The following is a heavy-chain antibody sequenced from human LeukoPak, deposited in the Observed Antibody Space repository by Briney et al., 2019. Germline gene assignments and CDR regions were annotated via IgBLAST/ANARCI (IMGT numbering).Heavy chain of an antibody. CDR3: ARAGPFLPAAIIAGWFGP. CDR2: IYTSGST. V-gene: IGHV4-4*07. D-gene: IGHD2-2*01. CDR1: GGSISSYY. Sequence: PSETLSLTCTVSGGSISSYYWSWIRQPAGKGLEWIGRIYTSGSTNYNPSLKSRVTMSVDTSKNQFSLKLSSVTAADTAVYYCARAGPFLPAAIIAGWFGPWGQGTLVTVSS. J-gene: IGHJ5*02.